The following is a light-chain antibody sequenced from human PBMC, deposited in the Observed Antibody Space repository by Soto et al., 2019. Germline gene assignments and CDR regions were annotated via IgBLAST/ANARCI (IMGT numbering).Light chain of an antibody. J-gene: IGLJ3*02. V-gene: IGLV6-57*03. Sequence: NFMLTQPHSVSESPGKTVTISCTRSSGSIASNYVQWYQQRPGSAPTTVIYEDNQRPSGVPDRFSCSIDTSSNSASLTISGLETEDDADYYCQSYDSSNQVFGGGTQLTVL. CDR1: SGSIASNY. CDR2: EDN. CDR3: QSYDSSNQV.